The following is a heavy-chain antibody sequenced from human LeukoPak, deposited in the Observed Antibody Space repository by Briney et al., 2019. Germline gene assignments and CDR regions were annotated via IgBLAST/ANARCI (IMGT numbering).Heavy chain of an antibody. CDR3: ASGLNYYGSGSYYNANYYYYGMDV. CDR1: GFTFSSYW. CDR2: IKQDGSEK. D-gene: IGHD3-10*01. V-gene: IGHV3-7*01. Sequence: PGGSLRLSCAASGFTFSSYWMSWVRRAPGKGLEWVANIKQDGSEKYYVDSVKGRFTISRDNAKNSLYLQMNSLRAEDTAVYYCASGLNYYGSGSYYNANYYYYGMDVWGQGTTVTVSS. J-gene: IGHJ6*02.